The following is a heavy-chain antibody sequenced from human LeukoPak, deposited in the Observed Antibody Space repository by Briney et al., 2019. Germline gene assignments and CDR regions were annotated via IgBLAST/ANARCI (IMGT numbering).Heavy chain of an antibody. CDR1: GFTFSSYW. Sequence: PGGSLRLSCAASGFTFSSYWMHWVCEAPGKGLVWVSRNSDGSITTYADSVRGRFTISRDNAKSTLYLQMNSLRAEDAAVYYCASSTQISKYADYWGQGALVTVSS. CDR3: ASSTQISKYADY. J-gene: IGHJ4*02. D-gene: IGHD2-2*01. V-gene: IGHV3-74*01. CDR2: NSDGSIT.